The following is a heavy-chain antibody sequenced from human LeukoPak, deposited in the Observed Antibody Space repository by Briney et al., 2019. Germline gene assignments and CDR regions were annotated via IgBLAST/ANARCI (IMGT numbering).Heavy chain of an antibody. CDR1: GFTFSSYG. CDR3: TQDRVKCGWFEYYQY. CDR2: ISYDGSNK. J-gene: IGHJ1*01. D-gene: IGHD6-19*01. V-gene: IGHV3-30*18. Sequence: GRSLRLSCAASGFTFSSYGMNWVRQAPGKGLEWGAVISYDGSNKYYADSVKGRFTISRDNSINTLYVQMNSLRPEDTAVDYCTQDRVKCGWFEYYQYWGQGTLVTVSP.